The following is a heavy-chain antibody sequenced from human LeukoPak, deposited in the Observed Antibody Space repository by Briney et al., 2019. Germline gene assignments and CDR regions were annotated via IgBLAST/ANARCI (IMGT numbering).Heavy chain of an antibody. J-gene: IGHJ4*02. D-gene: IGHD3-10*01. Sequence: GGSLRLSCAASGFTFSSYEMSWVRQAPGKGLEWVSYISNSAYSMYYADSVKGRFTISRDNAKNSLFLQMNSLRAEDTAVYYCAILRGGASLFAHWGQGTLVAVSS. V-gene: IGHV3-48*03. CDR3: AILRGGASLFAH. CDR2: ISNSAYSM. CDR1: GFTFSSYE.